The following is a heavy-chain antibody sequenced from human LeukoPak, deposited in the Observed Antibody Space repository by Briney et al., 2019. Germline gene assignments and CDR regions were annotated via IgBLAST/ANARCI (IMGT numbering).Heavy chain of an antibody. J-gene: IGHJ4*02. CDR1: GFTFTNAW. CDR3: AFYYGSGSYYPFDY. D-gene: IGHD3-10*01. Sequence: GGSLRLSCAASGFTFTNAWMSWVRQAPGKGLEWVGRIKSKTDGGTTDYAAPVKGRFTISRDDSKNTLYLQMNSLRAEDTAVYYCAFYYGSGSYYPFDYWGQGTLVTVSS. CDR2: IKSKTDGGTT. V-gene: IGHV3-15*01.